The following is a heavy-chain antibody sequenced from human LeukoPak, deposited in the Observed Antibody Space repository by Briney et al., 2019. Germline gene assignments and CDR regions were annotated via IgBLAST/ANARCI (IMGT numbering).Heavy chain of an antibody. CDR3: AKSQASSSWYLSDAFDI. V-gene: IGHV3-9*01. CDR1: GFTFDDYA. Sequence: GGSLRLSCAASGFTFDDYAMHWVRQAPGKGLEWVSGISWNSGSIGYADSVKGRFTISRDNAKNSLYLQMNSLRAEDTALYYCAKSQASSSWYLSDAFDIWGQGTMVTASS. CDR2: ISWNSGSI. J-gene: IGHJ3*02. D-gene: IGHD6-13*01.